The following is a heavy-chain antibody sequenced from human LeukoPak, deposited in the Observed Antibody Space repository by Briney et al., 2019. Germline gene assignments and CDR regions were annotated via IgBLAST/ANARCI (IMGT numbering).Heavy chain of an antibody. V-gene: IGHV3-74*01. D-gene: IGHD1-26*01. CDR3: VRWGLQSFDY. CDR2: INTDGRST. Sequence: GGSPRLSCAASGFTFRSYWMHWVRQAPGKGLEWVSRINTDGRSTSYADSVKGRFTISRDNAKLYLQMNSLRAEDAAVYYCVRWGLQSFDYWGQGTLVTVSS. CDR1: GFTFRSYW. J-gene: IGHJ4*02.